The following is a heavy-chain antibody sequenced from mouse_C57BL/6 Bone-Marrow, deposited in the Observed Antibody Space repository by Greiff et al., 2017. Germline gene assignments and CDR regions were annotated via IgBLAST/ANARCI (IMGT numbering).Heavy chain of an antibody. CDR2: ILPGSGST. CDR3: AKEGSGYFAV. CDR1: GYTFTGYW. V-gene: IGHV1-9*01. J-gene: IGHJ1*03. Sequence: VQLQQSGAELMKPGASVTLSCKATGYTFTGYWIEWVKQRPGHGLEWIGEILPGSGSTNYTEKFKGKATFTADTSSNTVYMQLSSLTTEDAVIYYGAKEGSGYFAVGGTGTTVTVSA.